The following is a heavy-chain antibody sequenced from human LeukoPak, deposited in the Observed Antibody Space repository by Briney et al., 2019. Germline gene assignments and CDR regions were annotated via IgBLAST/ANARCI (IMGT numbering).Heavy chain of an antibody. V-gene: IGHV3-21*01. CDR1: GFSFSSYS. D-gene: IGHD3-10*02. Sequence: GGSLRLSCAASGFSFSSYSMNWVRQAPGKGLEWVSSISSSSSYIYYADSVKGRFTISRDNAKNSLYLQMNSLRAEDTAVYYCAIPSTFDWFDPWGQGTLVTVSS. J-gene: IGHJ5*02. CDR2: ISSSSSYI. CDR3: AIPSTFDWFDP.